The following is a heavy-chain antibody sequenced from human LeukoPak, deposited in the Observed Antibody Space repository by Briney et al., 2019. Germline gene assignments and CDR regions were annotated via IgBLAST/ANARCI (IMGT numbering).Heavy chain of an antibody. D-gene: IGHD2-2*01. CDR3: ARNYCSSTSCQGWDAFDI. CDR1: GCTFTGYY. Sequence: ASVKVSCKASGCTFTGYYMHWVRQAPGQGLEWMGWINPNSGGTNYAQKFQGWVTMTRDTSISTAYMELSRLRSDDTAVYYCARNYCSSTSCQGWDAFDIWGQGTMVTVSS. J-gene: IGHJ3*02. CDR2: INPNSGGT. V-gene: IGHV1-2*04.